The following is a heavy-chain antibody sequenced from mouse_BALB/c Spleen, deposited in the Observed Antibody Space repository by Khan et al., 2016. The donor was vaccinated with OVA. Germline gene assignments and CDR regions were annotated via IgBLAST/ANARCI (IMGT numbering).Heavy chain of an antibody. V-gene: IGHV1-4*01. Sequence: QVQLQQSGAELARPGASVKMSCKASGYTFTSYTIHWIKKRPGQGLEWIGYINPSNGYTIYNQKFNDKATLTTDKSSTTAYLQLSSLTSDDSAVYNCVRDGAYHRNDGWFAFWGQGTLVTVSA. CDR1: GYTFTSYT. CDR2: INPSNGYT. D-gene: IGHD2-14*01. J-gene: IGHJ3*01. CDR3: VRDGAYHRNDGWFAF.